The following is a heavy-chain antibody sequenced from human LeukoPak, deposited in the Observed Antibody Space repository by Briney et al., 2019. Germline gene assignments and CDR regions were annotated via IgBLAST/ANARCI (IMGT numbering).Heavy chain of an antibody. V-gene: IGHV1-8*03. D-gene: IGHD2-2*01. CDR1: GYTFTSYD. CDR3: ARGRTRSSTSCLGY. CDR2: MNPNSGNT. J-gene: IGHJ4*02. Sequence: ASVKVSCKASGYTFTSYDTNWVRQATGQGLEWMGWMNPNSGNTGYAQKFQGRVTITRNTSISTAYMELSRLRSEDTAVYYCARGRTRSSTSCLGYWGQGTLVTVSS.